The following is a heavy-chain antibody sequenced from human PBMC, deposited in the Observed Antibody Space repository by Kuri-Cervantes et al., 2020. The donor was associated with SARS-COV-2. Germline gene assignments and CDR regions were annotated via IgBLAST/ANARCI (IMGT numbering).Heavy chain of an antibody. D-gene: IGHD2-2*02. V-gene: IGHV3-11*04. Sequence: GESLKISCTASGFIFSDYYMTWIRQAPGKGLEWVSNIGPSGTTKYYADSVKGRFTISRDNAKNSLYLQMSSLRAEDTAVYYCARDLTQCSSTSCYTIWGGWFDPWGQGTLVTVSS. CDR1: GFIFSDYY. J-gene: IGHJ5*02. CDR3: ARDLTQCSSTSCYTIWGGWFDP. CDR2: IGPSGTTK.